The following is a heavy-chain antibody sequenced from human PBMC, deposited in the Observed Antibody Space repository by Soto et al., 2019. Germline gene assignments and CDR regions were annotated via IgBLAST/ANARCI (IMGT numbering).Heavy chain of an antibody. CDR3: ARKMGYSSSWDAFDI. Sequence: QVQLQESGPGLVKPSQTLSLTCTVSGGSISSVGYYWSWIRQHPGKGLEWIGYIYSGGSTYYNPSLKSRVTISVDTSKNQCTLKLSSVTAADRAVYYCARKMGYSSSWDAFDIWGQGTMVTVSS. CDR1: GGSISSVGYY. J-gene: IGHJ3*02. CDR2: IYSGGST. D-gene: IGHD6-13*01. V-gene: IGHV4-31*03.